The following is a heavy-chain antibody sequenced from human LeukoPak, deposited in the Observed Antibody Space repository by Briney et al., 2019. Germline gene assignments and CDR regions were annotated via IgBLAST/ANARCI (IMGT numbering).Heavy chain of an antibody. Sequence: PSETLSLTWTVSGXSITSNYWSWIRQPPGKGLEWIGYIYYDGSINYNPSLKSRVTISVDTSKSQLSLNLTSVTAADTAVYYCARYGTGWYAFDYWGQGTLVTVSS. D-gene: IGHD6-19*01. CDR2: IYYDGSI. V-gene: IGHV4-59*08. J-gene: IGHJ4*02. CDR1: GXSITSNY. CDR3: ARYGTGWYAFDY.